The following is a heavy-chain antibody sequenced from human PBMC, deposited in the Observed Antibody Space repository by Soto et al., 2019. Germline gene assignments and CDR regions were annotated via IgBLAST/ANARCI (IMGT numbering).Heavy chain of an antibody. J-gene: IGHJ4*02. Sequence: GGSLRLSCAASGFTFSSYGMHWVRQAPGKGLEWVAVISYDGSNKYYADSVKGRFTISRDNSKNTLYLQMNSLRAEDTAVYYCAKDQDGYYYDSSGYYYWGQGTLVTVSS. CDR3: AKDQDGYYYDSSGYYY. D-gene: IGHD3-22*01. CDR2: ISYDGSNK. CDR1: GFTFSSYG. V-gene: IGHV3-30*18.